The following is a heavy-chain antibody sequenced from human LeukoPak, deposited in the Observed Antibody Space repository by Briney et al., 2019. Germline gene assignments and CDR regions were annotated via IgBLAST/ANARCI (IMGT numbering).Heavy chain of an antibody. CDR3: ARGHSSSWVERGFNP. CDR2: IYHSGST. Sequence: PSETLSLTCAVSGGSISSSNWWSWVRQPPGKGLEWIGEIYHSGSTNYNPSLKSRVTISVDTSKNQFSLKLSSVTAADTAVYYCARGHSSSWVERGFNPWGQGTLVTVSS. V-gene: IGHV4-4*02. CDR1: GGSISSSNW. J-gene: IGHJ5*02. D-gene: IGHD6-13*01.